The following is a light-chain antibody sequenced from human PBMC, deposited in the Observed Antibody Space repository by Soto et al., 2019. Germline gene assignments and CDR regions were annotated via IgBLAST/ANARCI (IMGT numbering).Light chain of an antibody. V-gene: IGKV3-20*01. CDR2: GAS. Sequence: ETVLTPSPATLSLSPCERATLSFSASQSVGTSYLAWYQQRPGQAPRLLIYGASTRATGIPARFSGSGSGTEFTLTISRLEPEDFAVYYCQQYGSSPRTFGQGTKVDIK. CDR1: QSVGTSY. CDR3: QQYGSSPRT. J-gene: IGKJ1*01.